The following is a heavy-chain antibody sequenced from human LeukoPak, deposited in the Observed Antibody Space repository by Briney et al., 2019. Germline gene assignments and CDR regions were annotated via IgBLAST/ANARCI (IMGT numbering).Heavy chain of an antibody. CDR2: IYYSGRT. D-gene: IGHD4-17*01. Sequence: PSETRSLTCTVSGGSISSSTYYWGWIRQPPGKGLEWLGNIYYSGRTYYNPSLKNRLTRSVDTSRNPFSLNLRSVTDADTAVYYCARLKSSYGDYYFDYWGQGTLVTVSS. V-gene: IGHV4-39*01. J-gene: IGHJ4*02. CDR3: ARLKSSYGDYYFDY. CDR1: GGSISSSTYY.